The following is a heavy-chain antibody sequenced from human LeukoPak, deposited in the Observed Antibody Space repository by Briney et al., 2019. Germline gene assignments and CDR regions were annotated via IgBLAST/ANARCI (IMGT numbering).Heavy chain of an antibody. CDR3: ARDGLPVNYYYNHGMDV. V-gene: IGHV1-69*04. J-gene: IGHJ6*01. CDR2: IIPILGIA. Sequence: ASVKVSCKASGGTFSSYAISWVRQAPGQGLEWMGRIIPILGIANYAQKFQGRVTITADKSTSTAYMELSSLRSEDTAVYYCARDGLPVNYYYNHGMDVWGQGTTVT. CDR1: GGTFSSYA. D-gene: IGHD3-16*02.